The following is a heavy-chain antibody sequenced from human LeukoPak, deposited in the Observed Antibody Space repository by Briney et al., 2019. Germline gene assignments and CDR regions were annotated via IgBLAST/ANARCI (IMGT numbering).Heavy chain of an antibody. CDR3: ARVPAGTVSLGY. V-gene: IGHV4-34*01. D-gene: IGHD6-19*01. J-gene: IGHJ4*02. CDR2: INHSGST. CDR1: GGSFSGYY. Sequence: PSETLSLTCAVYGGSFSGYYWSWIRQPPGKGLEWIGEINHSGSTNYNPSLKSRVTISVDTSKNQFSLKLSSVTAADTAVYYCARVPAGTVSLGYWGREPWSPSPQ.